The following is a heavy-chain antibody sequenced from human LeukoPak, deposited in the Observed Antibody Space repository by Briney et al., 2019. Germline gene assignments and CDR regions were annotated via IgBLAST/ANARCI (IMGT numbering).Heavy chain of an antibody. Sequence: SGGSLRLSCAASGFTFSSYSMNWVRQAPGKGLEWASSISSSSSYIYYADSVKGRFTISRDNAKNSLYLQMNSLRAEDTAVYYCARGLVVITDDAFDIWGQGTMVTVSS. CDR3: ARGLVVITDDAFDI. J-gene: IGHJ3*02. D-gene: IGHD3-22*01. CDR2: ISSSSSYI. CDR1: GFTFSSYS. V-gene: IGHV3-21*01.